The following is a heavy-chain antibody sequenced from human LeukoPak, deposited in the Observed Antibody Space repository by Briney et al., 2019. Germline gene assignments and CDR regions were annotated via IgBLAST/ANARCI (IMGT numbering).Heavy chain of an antibody. J-gene: IGHJ4*02. D-gene: IGHD3-10*01. V-gene: IGHV4-34*01. CDR2: INHSGST. Sequence: SETLSLTCAVYGGSFSGYYWSWIRQPPGKGLEWIGEINHSGSTNYNPSLKSRVTISVDTSKNQFSLKLSSVTAADTAVYYCARDYRWFGEFDYWGQGTLVTVSS. CDR3: ARDYRWFGEFDY. CDR1: GGSFSGYY.